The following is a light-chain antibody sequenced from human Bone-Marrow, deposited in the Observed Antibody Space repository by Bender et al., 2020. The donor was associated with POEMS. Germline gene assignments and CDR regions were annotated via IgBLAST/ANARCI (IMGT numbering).Light chain of an antibody. CDR2: LDS. CDR1: NLGERR. V-gene: IGLV3-1*01. Sequence: SFELTQPPSVSVSPGQTVTITCSGDNLGERRVCWYQQKPGQSPVLVIYLDSERPSGIPDRFSASNSANTATLTISGTQPMDEAYYYCQTWDSSTAGVVFGGGTKLTVL. CDR3: QTWDSSTAGVV. J-gene: IGLJ3*02.